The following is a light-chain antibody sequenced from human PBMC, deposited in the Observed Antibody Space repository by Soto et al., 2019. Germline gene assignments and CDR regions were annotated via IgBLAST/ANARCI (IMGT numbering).Light chain of an antibody. CDR3: QQRSNWPIT. J-gene: IGKJ5*01. CDR1: QSVSSY. Sequence: IVLTQSPVTLSLSPGERATLSCRASQSVSSYLAWYQQEPGQAPRLLIYDASNRATGIPARFSGSGSGTDFTLTVSSLEPEDFAVYYCQQRSNWPITFGQGTRLEIK. CDR2: DAS. V-gene: IGKV3-11*01.